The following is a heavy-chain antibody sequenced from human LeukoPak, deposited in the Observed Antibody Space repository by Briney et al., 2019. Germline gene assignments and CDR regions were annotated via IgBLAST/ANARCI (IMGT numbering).Heavy chain of an antibody. CDR1: GFTFSSYW. V-gene: IGHV3-7*01. J-gene: IGHJ4*02. Sequence: PGGSLRLSCAASGFTFSSYWMTWVRQAPGKGLEWVANINLDGGEKYYVASVKGRFTISRDNAKNSLYLEMISLRAEDTAVYYCGRDRAYGVGYWGQGTLITVSS. CDR3: GRDRAYGVGY. CDR2: INLDGGEK. D-gene: IGHD4-17*01.